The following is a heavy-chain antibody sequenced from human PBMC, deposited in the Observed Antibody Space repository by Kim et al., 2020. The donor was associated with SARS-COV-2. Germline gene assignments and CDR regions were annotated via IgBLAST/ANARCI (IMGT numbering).Heavy chain of an antibody. CDR2: INACNGDT. J-gene: IGHJ4*02. V-gene: IGHV1-3*01. D-gene: IGHD2-2*01. CDR1: GYTFTDYA. CDR3: ARGYCSVTSCKYYPDY. Sequence: ASVKVSCKASGYTFTDYAIHWVRQAPGQRLEWMGWINACNGDTLYSQKFQGRVIITRDTSASTAYMELSSLTSEDTAIYYCARGYCSVTSCKYYPDYWGQGTLVTVSS.